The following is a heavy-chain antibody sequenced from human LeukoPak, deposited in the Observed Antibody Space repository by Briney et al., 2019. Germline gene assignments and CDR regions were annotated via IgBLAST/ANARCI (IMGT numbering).Heavy chain of an antibody. CDR2: ISSNGGST. D-gene: IGHD6-19*01. CDR1: GFTFSSYA. V-gene: IGHV3-64*01. CDR3: ARDWLAVASY. Sequence: GGSLRLSCAASGFTFSSYAMHWVRQAPGKGLEYVSAISSNGGSTYYANSVKGRFTISRDNSKNTLYLQMGSPRAEDMAVYYCARDWLAVASYWGQGTLVTVSS. J-gene: IGHJ4*02.